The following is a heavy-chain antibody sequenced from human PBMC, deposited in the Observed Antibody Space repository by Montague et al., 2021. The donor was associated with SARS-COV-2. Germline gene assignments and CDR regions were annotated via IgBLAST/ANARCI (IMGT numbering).Heavy chain of an antibody. Sequence: SETLSLTYTVSGGSISSSSCYWGWIRQPPGKGLEWIGSIYYSGSTYYNPSLKSRVTISVDTSKNQFSLKLSSVTAADTAVYYCARLKAPYCSSTSCYSASWFDPWGQGTLVTVSS. CDR2: IYYSGST. V-gene: IGHV4-39*01. CDR1: GGSISSSSCY. J-gene: IGHJ5*02. D-gene: IGHD2-2*01. CDR3: ARLKAPYCSSTSCYSASWFDP.